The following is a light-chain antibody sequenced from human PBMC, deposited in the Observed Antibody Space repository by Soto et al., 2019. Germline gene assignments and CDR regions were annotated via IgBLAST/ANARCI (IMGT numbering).Light chain of an antibody. V-gene: IGLV7-43*01. CDR2: GTS. CDR1: TGAVTSGYY. J-gene: IGLJ2*01. Sequence: QTVVTQEPSLTVSPGGTVTLTCSYSTGAVTSGYYPNWFQQKPGQAPRSLIYGTSNKHSWTPARFSGSLLGGTAALTLSGVQPEDEAEYYCVLYEGREVVFGGGTKLTVL. CDR3: VLYEGREVV.